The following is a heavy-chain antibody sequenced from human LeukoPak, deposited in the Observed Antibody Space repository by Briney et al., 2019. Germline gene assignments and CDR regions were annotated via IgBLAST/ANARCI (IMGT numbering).Heavy chain of an antibody. CDR3: ARESLYYDSSGSQPHFDY. J-gene: IGHJ4*02. Sequence: GRSLRLSCAASGFTFSSYAMHWVRQAPGKGLEWVAVISYDGSNKYYADSVRGRFTISRDNSKNTLYLQMNSLRAEDTAVYYCARESLYYDSSGSQPHFDYWGQGTLVTVSS. D-gene: IGHD3-22*01. CDR1: GFTFSSYA. CDR2: ISYDGSNK. V-gene: IGHV3-30*04.